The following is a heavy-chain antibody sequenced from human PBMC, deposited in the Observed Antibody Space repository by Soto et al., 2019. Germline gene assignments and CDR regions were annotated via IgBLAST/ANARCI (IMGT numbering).Heavy chain of an antibody. CDR3: AKAPDYGGNYLFDY. Sequence: GGSLRLSCAASGFTFSSYGMHWVRQAPGKGLEWVAVISYDGSNKYYADSVKGRFTISRDNSKNTLYLQMNSLRAEDTAVYYCAKAPDYGGNYLFDYWGQGTLVTVSS. J-gene: IGHJ4*02. V-gene: IGHV3-30*18. D-gene: IGHD4-17*01. CDR1: GFTFSSYG. CDR2: ISYDGSNK.